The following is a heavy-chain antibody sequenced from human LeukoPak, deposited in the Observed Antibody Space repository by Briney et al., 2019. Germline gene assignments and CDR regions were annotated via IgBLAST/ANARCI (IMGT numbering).Heavy chain of an antibody. CDR2: IYPGDSDT. D-gene: IGHD3-10*01. J-gene: IGHJ4*02. CDR3: AGPITLVRRVIRSFYY. CDR1: GYSFTSYW. Sequence: GEALKISCKGSGYSFTSYWIGWVRQMPGEGLEGMGIIYPGDSDTRYSPPFQGPVTISPRKSISTAYLQWSSLKASDTPMYYWAGPITLVRRVIRSFYYWGQGTLVTVSS. V-gene: IGHV5-51*06.